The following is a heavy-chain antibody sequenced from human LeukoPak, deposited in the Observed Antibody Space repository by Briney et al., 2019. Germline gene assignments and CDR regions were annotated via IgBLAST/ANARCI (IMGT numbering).Heavy chain of an antibody. V-gene: IGHV4-39*01. D-gene: IGHD6-13*01. CDR2: IYYSGTT. CDR1: DRFIRSNNYY. J-gene: IGHJ5*02. Sequence: PSETLSLTCTVSDRFIRSNNYYWGWIRQPPGKGLEWIGSIYYSGTTYTNPSLKSRITISVDTSKNQFSLKLTSLTAADTAVYYCAGGSSWYNWYDPWGQGTLVTVSS. CDR3: AGGSSWYNWYDP.